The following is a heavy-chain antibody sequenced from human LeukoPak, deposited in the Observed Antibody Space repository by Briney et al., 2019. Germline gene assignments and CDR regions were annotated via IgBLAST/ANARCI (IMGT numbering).Heavy chain of an antibody. Sequence: GGSLRLSCAASGFTFSSYAMSWVRQAPGKGLEWVSANSGSGGSTYYADSVKGRFTISRDNSKNTLYLQMNSLRAEDTAVYYCAKRSDIVVVPAAPDYWGQGTLVTVSS. D-gene: IGHD2-2*01. V-gene: IGHV3-23*01. CDR3: AKRSDIVVVPAAPDY. CDR1: GFTFSSYA. J-gene: IGHJ4*02. CDR2: NSGSGGST.